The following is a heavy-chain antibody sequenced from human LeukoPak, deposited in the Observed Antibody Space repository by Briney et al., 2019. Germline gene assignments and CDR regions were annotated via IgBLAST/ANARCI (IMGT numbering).Heavy chain of an antibody. Sequence: SVKVSCKASGGTFSSYAISWLRQAPGQGLEWMGGIIPIFGTANYAQKFQGRVTITADESTSTAYMELSSLRSEDTAVYYCASSLIQLWLYYYYGMDVWGQGTTVTVSS. CDR2: IIPIFGTA. J-gene: IGHJ6*02. CDR3: ASSLIQLWLYYYYGMDV. CDR1: GGTFSSYA. D-gene: IGHD5-18*01. V-gene: IGHV1-69*13.